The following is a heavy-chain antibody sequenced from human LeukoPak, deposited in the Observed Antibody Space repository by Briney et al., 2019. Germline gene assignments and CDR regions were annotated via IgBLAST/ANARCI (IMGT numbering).Heavy chain of an antibody. CDR1: GGSISSYY. CDR2: IYYSGST. CDR3: ARVKVDTAMANYFDY. Sequence: SETLSLTCTVSGGSISSYYWSWIRPPPGRGLEWIGYIYYSGSTNYNPSLKSRVTISVDTSKNQFSLKLSSVTAADTAVYYCARVKVDTAMANYFDYWGQGTLVTVSS. J-gene: IGHJ4*02. V-gene: IGHV4-59*01. D-gene: IGHD5-18*01.